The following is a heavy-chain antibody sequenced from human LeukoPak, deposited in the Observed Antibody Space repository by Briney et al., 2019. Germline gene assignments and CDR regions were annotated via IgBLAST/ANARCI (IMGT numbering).Heavy chain of an antibody. CDR2: ISSSSYI. V-gene: IGHV3-21*01. J-gene: IGHJ4*02. CDR1: GFTFSSYS. CDR3: ARLYDSSGPPVDY. D-gene: IGHD3-22*01. Sequence: GGSLRLSCAASGFTFSSYSMNWVRQAPGKGLEWVSSISSSSYIYYADSVKGRFTISRDNAKNSLYLQMNSLRAEDTAVYYCARLYDSSGPPVDYWGQGTLVTVSS.